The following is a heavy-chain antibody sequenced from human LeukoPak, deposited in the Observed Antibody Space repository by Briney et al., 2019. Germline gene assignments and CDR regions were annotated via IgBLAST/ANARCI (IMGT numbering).Heavy chain of an antibody. V-gene: IGHV1-69*04. J-gene: IGHJ6*02. CDR1: GGTFSSYA. CDR3: ARSLHQLLPLQDYYYGMDV. Sequence: EASVKVSCKASGGTFSSYANSWVRQAPGQGLEWMGRIIPILGIANYAQKFQGRVTITADKSTSTAYMELSSLRSEDTAVYYCARSLHQLLPLQDYYYGMDVWGQGTTVTVSS. D-gene: IGHD2-2*01. CDR2: IIPILGIA.